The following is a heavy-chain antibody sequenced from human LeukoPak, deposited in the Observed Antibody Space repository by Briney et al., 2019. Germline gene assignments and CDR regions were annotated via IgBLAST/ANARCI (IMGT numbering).Heavy chain of an antibody. CDR2: INHSGST. CDR3: ARGGHRIDP. CDR1: GGSFSGYY. Sequence: SETLSLTCAVYGGSFSGYYWSWIRQPPGKGLEWIGEINHSGSTNYNPSLKSRVTISVDTSKNQFSLKLSSVTAADTAVYYCARGGHRIDPWGQGTLGTASS. J-gene: IGHJ5*02. V-gene: IGHV4-34*01.